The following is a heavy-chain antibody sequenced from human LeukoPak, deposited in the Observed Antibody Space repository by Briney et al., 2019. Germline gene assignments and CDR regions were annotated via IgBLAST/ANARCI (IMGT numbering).Heavy chain of an antibody. V-gene: IGHV3-48*02. D-gene: IGHD1-26*01. CDR1: GFTFSSYS. CDR3: ARAIRGSYSYYFDY. Sequence: GGSLRLSCAASGFTFSSYSMSWVRQAPGKGLEWVSYISSSSSTIYYADSVKGRFTISRDNAKNSLYLQMNSLRDEDTAVYYCARAIRGSYSYYFDYWGQGTLVTVSS. J-gene: IGHJ4*02. CDR2: ISSSSSTI.